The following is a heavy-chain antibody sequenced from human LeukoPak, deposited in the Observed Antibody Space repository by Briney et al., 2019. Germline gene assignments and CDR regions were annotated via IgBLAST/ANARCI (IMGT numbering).Heavy chain of an antibody. D-gene: IGHD2-8*01. Sequence: SQTLSLTCAISGDSVSSNSASWHWIRQSPSRGLEWLGRTYYRSKWGNNYAVSVKSRIIINPDTSKNQFSLQLKSVTSEDTAVYYCAREGGIFYMIDYWGQGTLVTVSS. J-gene: IGHJ4*02. CDR3: AREGGIFYMIDY. CDR1: GDSVSSNSAS. CDR2: TYYRSKWGN. V-gene: IGHV6-1*01.